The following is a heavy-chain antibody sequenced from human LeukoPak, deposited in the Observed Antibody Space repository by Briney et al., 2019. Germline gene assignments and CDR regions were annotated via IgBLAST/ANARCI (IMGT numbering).Heavy chain of an antibody. CDR3: ASMAVTYYFNF. J-gene: IGHJ4*02. CDR2: ISTSSRTI. CDR1: GFSFSSYS. Sequence: GGSLRLSCAASGFSFSSYSMNWVRQAPGKGLEWVSYISTSSRTIYYADSVKGRFTISRDNAKNSLYLQMNSLRADDTAVYYCASMAVTYYFNFWGQGTLVTVSP. D-gene: IGHD4-11*01. V-gene: IGHV3-48*01.